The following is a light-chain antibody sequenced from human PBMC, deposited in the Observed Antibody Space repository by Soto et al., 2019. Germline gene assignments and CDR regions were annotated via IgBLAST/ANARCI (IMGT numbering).Light chain of an antibody. CDR1: QSVSSSY. V-gene: IGKV3-20*01. J-gene: IGKJ2*01. CDR2: GSS. Sequence: EIVLTQSPGTLSLSPGERATLSCRASQSVSSSYLAWYQQKPDQAPRLLIYGSSSRATGIPDRFSGSGSGTDFTLTINRLELEDFAVYYCQQYGSSPYTFGQGTKLEI. CDR3: QQYGSSPYT.